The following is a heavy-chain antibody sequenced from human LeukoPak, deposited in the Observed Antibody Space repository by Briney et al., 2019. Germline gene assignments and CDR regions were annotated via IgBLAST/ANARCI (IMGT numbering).Heavy chain of an antibody. CDR3: ARWGIGDLRNTFDI. Sequence: GASVKVSCKASGYTFTSYYMHWVRQAPGQGLEWMGWINPNSGGTNYAQKFQGWVTMTRDTSISTAYMELSRLRSDDTAVYYCARWGIGDLRNTFDIWGHGTMVTVSS. D-gene: IGHD3-10*01. V-gene: IGHV1-2*04. J-gene: IGHJ3*02. CDR1: GYTFTSYY. CDR2: INPNSGGT.